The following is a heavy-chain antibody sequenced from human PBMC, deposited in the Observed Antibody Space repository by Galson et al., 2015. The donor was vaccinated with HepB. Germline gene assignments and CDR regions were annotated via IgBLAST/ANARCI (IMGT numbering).Heavy chain of an antibody. CDR2: ISYDGSNK. CDR1: GFTFSNYA. V-gene: IGHV3-30-3*01. J-gene: IGHJ2*01. CDR3: ARDQVGATRSYWYSDL. D-gene: IGHD1-26*01. Sequence: SLRLSCAASGFTFSNYAMHWVRQAPGKGLEWVAVISYDGSNKYYADSVKGRFTISGDNSKNTLYLQMNSLRPEDTAVYYCARDQVGATRSYWYSDLWGRGTLVTVSS.